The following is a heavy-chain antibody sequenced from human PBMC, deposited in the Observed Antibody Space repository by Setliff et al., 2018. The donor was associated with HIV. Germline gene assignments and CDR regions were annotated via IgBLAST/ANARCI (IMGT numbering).Heavy chain of an antibody. CDR1: GGSISSGTYY. CDR2: FYYSGTT. D-gene: IGHD6-13*01. V-gene: IGHV4-39*07. J-gene: IGHJ3*02. CDR3: ATTAAAGVRGNAFDI. Sequence: SETLSLTCTVSGGSISSGTYYWGWIRQPPGKGLEWIGSFYYSGTTYYKPSLKSRVTISVDTSKNQFSLKLSSVTAADTAVYYCATTAAAGVRGNAFDIWGQGTMVTVSS.